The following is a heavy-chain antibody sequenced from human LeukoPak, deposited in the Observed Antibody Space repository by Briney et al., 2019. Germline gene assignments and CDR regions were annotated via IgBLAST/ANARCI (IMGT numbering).Heavy chain of an antibody. J-gene: IGHJ4*02. D-gene: IGHD4-23*01. CDR2: ISGSGAGT. V-gene: IGHV3-23*01. Sequence: GGSLRLSCAASRFTLSTYAMSWVRQAPGKGLEWVSTISGSGAGTYYADSVKGRFTISRDNSKNTLYLQMNSLRAEDTAVYYCAKEQNSKGFFDYWGQGTRVTVSS. CDR3: AKEQNSKGFFDY. CDR1: RFTLSTYA.